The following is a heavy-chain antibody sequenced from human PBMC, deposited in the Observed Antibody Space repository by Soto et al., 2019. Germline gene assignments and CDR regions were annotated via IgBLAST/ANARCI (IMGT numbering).Heavy chain of an antibody. CDR2: ISGSGGST. Sequence: EVQLLESGGGLVQPGGSLRLSCAASGFTFSSYAMSWVRQAPGKGLEWVSAISGSGGSTYYADSVKGRFTISRENSKNTLYLQMNSLRAEDTAVYYCASLVEIKEGATEMATIPDDDAFDIWGQGTMVTVSS. CDR3: ASLVEIKEGATEMATIPDDDAFDI. V-gene: IGHV3-23*01. CDR1: GFTFSSYA. D-gene: IGHD5-12*01. J-gene: IGHJ3*02.